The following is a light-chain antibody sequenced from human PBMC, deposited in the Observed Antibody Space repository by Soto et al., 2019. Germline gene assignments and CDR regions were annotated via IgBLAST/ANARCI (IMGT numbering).Light chain of an antibody. Sequence: IRMTKSPSSFSASTGDRVTITCRASQGISSYLAWYQQKPGKAPKLLIYAASTLQSGVPSRFSGSGSGTDFTLTISCLQSEDFATYYCQQYYSYPTLTFGPGTKVDIK. V-gene: IGKV1-8*01. CDR1: QGISSY. CDR3: QQYYSYPTLT. CDR2: AAS. J-gene: IGKJ3*01.